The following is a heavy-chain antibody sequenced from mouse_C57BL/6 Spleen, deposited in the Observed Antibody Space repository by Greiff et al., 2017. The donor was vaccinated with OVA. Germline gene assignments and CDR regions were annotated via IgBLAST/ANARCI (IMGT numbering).Heavy chain of an antibody. Sequence: EVKLVESAGGLVQPGSSMKLSCTASGFTFSDYYMAWVRQVPEKGLEWVANINYDGSSTYYLDSLKSRFIISRDNAKNILYLQMSSLKSEDTATYYCARQGNYDYAMDYWGQGTSVTVSS. CDR3: ARQGNYDYAMDY. V-gene: IGHV5-16*01. D-gene: IGHD2-1*01. CDR1: GFTFSDYY. J-gene: IGHJ4*01. CDR2: INYDGSST.